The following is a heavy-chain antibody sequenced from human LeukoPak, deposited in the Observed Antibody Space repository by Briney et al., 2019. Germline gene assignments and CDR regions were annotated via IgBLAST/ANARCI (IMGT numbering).Heavy chain of an antibody. CDR3: ARDPYSGSYGDSYYYYMDV. Sequence: GGSLRLSCAASGFSFSNYGMNWVRQAPGKGLEWVSSITSTGTYTFYADSVKGRFTISRDNAKNSLYLQMNSLRAEDTAIYYCARDPYSGSYGDSYYYYMDVWGKGTTVTISS. V-gene: IGHV3-21*01. D-gene: IGHD1-26*01. CDR2: ITSTGTYT. J-gene: IGHJ6*03. CDR1: GFSFSNYG.